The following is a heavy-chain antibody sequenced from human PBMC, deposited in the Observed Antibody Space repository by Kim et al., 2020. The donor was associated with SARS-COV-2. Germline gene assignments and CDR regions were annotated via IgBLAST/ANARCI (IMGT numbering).Heavy chain of an antibody. J-gene: IGHJ6*01. V-gene: IGHV3-20*04. Sequence: GGSLRLSCAASGFTFDDYGMSWVRQAPGKGLEWVSGINWNGGSTGYADSVKGRFTISRDNAKNSLYLQMNSLRAEDTALYYCARDHWGLLWFGELPNYYYYGMTSGDKGPRSPSPQ. CDR2: INWNGGST. CDR3: ARDHWGLLWFGELPNYYYYGMTS. D-gene: IGHD3-10*01. CDR1: GFTFDDYG.